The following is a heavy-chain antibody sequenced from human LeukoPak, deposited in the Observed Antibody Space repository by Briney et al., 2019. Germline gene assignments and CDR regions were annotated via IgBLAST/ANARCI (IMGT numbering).Heavy chain of an antibody. CDR3: ARWEGGTLDY. J-gene: IGHJ4*02. V-gene: IGHV4-39*01. CDR1: GGSISSSYYY. CDR2: IYYSGST. D-gene: IGHD2-15*01. Sequence: SETLSLTCTVSGGSISSSYYYWGWIRQPPGKGLEWIGSIYYSGSTYYNPSLKSRVTISVDTSKNQFSLKLRSVTAADTAVYYCARWEGGTLDYWGQGTLVTVSS.